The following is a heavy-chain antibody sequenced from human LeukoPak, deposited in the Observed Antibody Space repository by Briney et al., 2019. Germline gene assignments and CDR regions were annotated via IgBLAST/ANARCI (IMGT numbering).Heavy chain of an antibody. J-gene: IGHJ4*02. D-gene: IGHD6-13*01. CDR1: GGSFSGYY. Sequence: SENLSLTCAVYGGSFSGYYWSWIRQPPGQGLEWIGEINHSGSTSYNPSLKSRVTISVDTSKNQFSLKLSSVTAADTAVYYCARADGSWYDYWGQGTLVTVSS. V-gene: IGHV4-34*01. CDR2: INHSGST. CDR3: ARADGSWYDY.